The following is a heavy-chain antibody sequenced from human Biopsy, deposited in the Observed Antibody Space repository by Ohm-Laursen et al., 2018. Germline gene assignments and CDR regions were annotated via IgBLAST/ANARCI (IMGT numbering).Heavy chain of an antibody. J-gene: IGHJ1*01. Sequence: SVKVSCKAPEGTFSNYGVNWVRQAPGQGLEWLGGNIPILGTGNYAQKFQDRVTVAADTSTSTATMELRSLRSYDTAVYYCATKLTGYFHHWGQGTLVIVSS. V-gene: IGHV1-69*06. D-gene: IGHD3-9*01. CDR2: NIPILGTG. CDR3: ATKLTGYFHH. CDR1: EGTFSNYG.